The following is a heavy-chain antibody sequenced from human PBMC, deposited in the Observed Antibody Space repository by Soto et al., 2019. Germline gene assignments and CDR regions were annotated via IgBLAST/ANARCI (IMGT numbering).Heavy chain of an antibody. CDR1: GFTFTGYS. Sequence: VQVLESGGDLVQPGGSLRLSCAASGFTFTGYSMSWVRQAPGKGLEWVSGISGTGYNTYYADTVQGRFTISRDNSKNTLYLQMDSLRAEDTALYYVARSLGEHWDEYYFDYWGQGTLVTVSS. D-gene: IGHD1-1*01. V-gene: IGHV3-23*01. CDR2: ISGTGYNT. CDR3: ARSLGEHWDEYYFDY. J-gene: IGHJ4*02.